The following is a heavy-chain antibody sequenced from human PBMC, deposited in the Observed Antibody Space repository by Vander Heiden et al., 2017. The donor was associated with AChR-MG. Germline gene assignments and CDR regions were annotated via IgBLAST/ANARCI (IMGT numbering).Heavy chain of an antibody. CDR2: INHSGST. CDR3: ARDSGVLRYFDWFPRGWFDP. CDR1: GGSFSGSY. D-gene: IGHD3-9*01. J-gene: IGHJ5*02. Sequence: QVQLQQWGAGLLKPSETLSLTCAVYGGSFSGSYWGWIRQPPGKGLEWIGEINHSGSTNYNPSLKSRVTISVDTSKNQFSLKLSSVTAADTAVYYCARDSGVLRYFDWFPRGWFDPWGQGTLVTVSS. V-gene: IGHV4-34*01.